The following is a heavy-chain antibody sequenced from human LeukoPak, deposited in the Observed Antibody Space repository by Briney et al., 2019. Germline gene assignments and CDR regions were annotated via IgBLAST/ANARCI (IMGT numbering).Heavy chain of an antibody. J-gene: IGHJ4*02. CDR2: IYYSGST. CDR3: ARALRFLEWLAY. CDR1: GGSLSSYY. Sequence: PSETLSLTCTVSGGSLSSYYWSWIRQPPGKGLEWIGYIYYSGSTNYNPSLKSRVTISVDTSKNQFSLKLSSVTAADTAVYYCARALRFLEWLAYWGQGTLVTVSS. D-gene: IGHD3-3*01. V-gene: IGHV4-59*08.